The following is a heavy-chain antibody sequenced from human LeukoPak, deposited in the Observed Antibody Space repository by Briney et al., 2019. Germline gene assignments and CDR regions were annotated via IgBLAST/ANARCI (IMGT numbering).Heavy chain of an antibody. CDR2: IQQHGSET. CDR1: GFTFSNYW. Sequence: PGGSLRLSCEGSGFTFSNYWMSWVRQAPGKGLEWVANIQQHGSETYYGDSVKGRFTISRDNSKNTLYLQMNSLRAEDTAVYYCAKDKNALCSITCRSEFDYWGQGTLVTVSS. V-gene: IGHV3-7*01. CDR3: AKDKNALCSITCRSEFDY. J-gene: IGHJ4*02. D-gene: IGHD2-2*01.